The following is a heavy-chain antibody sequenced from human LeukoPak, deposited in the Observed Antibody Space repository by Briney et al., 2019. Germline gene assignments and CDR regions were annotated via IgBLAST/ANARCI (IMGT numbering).Heavy chain of an antibody. D-gene: IGHD4-17*01. V-gene: IGHV3-15*01. CDR3: TTDQHDYGDYVSVGNLDY. CDR2: IKRKSDGETT. CDR1: GVSFIESW. J-gene: IGHJ4*02. Sequence: PGGSLRLSCVVSGVSFIESWMSWVRQAPGKGLEWVGRIKRKSDGETTEYAAPVKGRFIISRDDSENTLYLQKNSLKTEDTAVYYCTTDQHDYGDYVSVGNLDYWGQGTLVTVSS.